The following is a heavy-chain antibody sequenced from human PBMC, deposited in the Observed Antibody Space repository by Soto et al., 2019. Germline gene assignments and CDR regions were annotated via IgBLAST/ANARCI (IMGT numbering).Heavy chain of an antibody. Sequence: ASVKVSCKASGYTFTSYGISWVRQAPVQVLEWMGWISAYNGNTNYAQKLQGRVTMTTDTSTSTAYMELRSLRSDDTAVYYCARDTGKIQLRLHDAFDIWGQGTMVTVSS. CDR1: GYTFTSYG. J-gene: IGHJ3*02. CDR2: ISAYNGNT. D-gene: IGHD5-18*01. V-gene: IGHV1-18*04. CDR3: ARDTGKIQLRLHDAFDI.